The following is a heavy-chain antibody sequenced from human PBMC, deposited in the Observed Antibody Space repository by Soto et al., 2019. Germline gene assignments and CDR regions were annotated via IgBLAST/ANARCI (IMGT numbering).Heavy chain of an antibody. Sequence: GESLKISCKASGYRFTSYWIGWVRQMPGKGLEWMGIIYPGDSDTKYSPTFQGQVTISADKSINTTYLQWISLKASDTAMYYCAKRRSGNPDDWFDPWGQGTLVTVSS. V-gene: IGHV5-51*01. CDR1: GYRFTSYW. J-gene: IGHJ5*02. D-gene: IGHD2-15*01. CDR2: IYPGDSDT. CDR3: AKRRSGNPDDWFDP.